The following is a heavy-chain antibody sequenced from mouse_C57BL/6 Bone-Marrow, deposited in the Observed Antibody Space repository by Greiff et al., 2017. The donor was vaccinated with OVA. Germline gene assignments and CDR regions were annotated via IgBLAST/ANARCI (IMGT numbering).Heavy chain of an antibody. D-gene: IGHD2-5*01. V-gene: IGHV3-1*01. CDR3: ARDGGGYSNYPFAY. J-gene: IGHJ3*01. CDR1: GYSITSGYD. Sequence: EVQLQESGPGMVKPSQSLSLTCTVTGYSITSGYDWHWIRHFPGNKLEWMGYISYSGSTNYNPSLKSRISITHDTSKNHFFLKLNSVTTEDTATYYCARDGGGYSNYPFAYWGQGTLVTVSA. CDR2: ISYSGST.